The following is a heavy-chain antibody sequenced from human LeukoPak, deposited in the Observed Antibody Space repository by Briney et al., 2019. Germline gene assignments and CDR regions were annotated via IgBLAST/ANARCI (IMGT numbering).Heavy chain of an antibody. V-gene: IGHV3-53*01. CDR1: GFTFINYA. D-gene: IGHD3-3*02. Sequence: GGSLRLSCAASGFTFINYAMTWVRQAPGKGLEWVSVFYSGGDTHYADSVKGRFTISRDNSKNTLYLQMNSLRAEDTAVYYCARDSTGYWYFDLWGRGTLVSVSS. CDR3: ARDSTGYWYFDL. CDR2: FYSGGDT. J-gene: IGHJ2*01.